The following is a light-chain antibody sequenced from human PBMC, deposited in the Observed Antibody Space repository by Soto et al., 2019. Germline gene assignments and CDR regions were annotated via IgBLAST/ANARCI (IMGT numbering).Light chain of an antibody. J-gene: IGKJ1*01. CDR2: GAS. CDR1: QSVGSIY. V-gene: IGKV3-20*01. Sequence: EVVLTQSPGTLSLSPGERATLSCRASQSVGSIYLAWYQQKPGQAPRLLIYGASSRATGIPDRFTGSGSETDFTLTIGRLEPEDFAVYYCQQYGDSPWTFGQGTTVEIK. CDR3: QQYGDSPWT.